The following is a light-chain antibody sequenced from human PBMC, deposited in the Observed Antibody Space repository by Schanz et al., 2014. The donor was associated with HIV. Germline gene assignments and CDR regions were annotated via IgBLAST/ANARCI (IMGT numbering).Light chain of an antibody. CDR1: SSDVGGYNY. CDR2: EVS. V-gene: IGLV2-8*01. J-gene: IGLJ3*02. Sequence: QSALTQPPSASGSPGQSVTISCTGTSSDVGGYNYVSWYQQYPGKAPKLMIYEVSDRPSGVPDRFSGSKSGNTASLTVSGLQAEDEADYYCSSYAGSYTFVVFGGGTKVTVL. CDR3: SSYAGSYTFVV.